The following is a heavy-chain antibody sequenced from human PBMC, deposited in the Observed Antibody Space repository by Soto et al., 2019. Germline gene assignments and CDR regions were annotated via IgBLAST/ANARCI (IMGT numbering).Heavy chain of an antibody. D-gene: IGHD4-17*01. Sequence: WVTLSLTCTASGGCLSSYYWRRIRQPPGKGLRWIRYIYYSGDTNYNPSRKSRVTISGDTSKNQFSLSLSSLTAADPAVYYGASDTRYGVLDYWGQGTLVAVSS. CDR3: ASDTRYGVLDY. J-gene: IGHJ4*02. CDR2: IYYSGDT. V-gene: IGHV4-59*01. CDR1: GGCLSSYY.